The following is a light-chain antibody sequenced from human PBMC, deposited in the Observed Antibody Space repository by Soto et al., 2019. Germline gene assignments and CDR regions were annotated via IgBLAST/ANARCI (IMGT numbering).Light chain of an antibody. CDR2: MAS. V-gene: IGKV1-5*03. J-gene: IGKJ1*01. Sequence: DIQMTQSPSTLSASVGDRVTITFRASQSLSGWLAWYQQEPGKAPNLLIYMASTLASGVPSRFSGSGSGTEFTLTISSLQPDDFATYYCQHYNGYSWTFGQGTKVDIK. CDR1: QSLSGW. CDR3: QHYNGYSWT.